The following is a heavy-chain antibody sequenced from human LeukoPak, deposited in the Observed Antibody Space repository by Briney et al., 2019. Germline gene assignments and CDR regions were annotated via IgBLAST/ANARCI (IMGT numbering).Heavy chain of an antibody. CDR2: IYYSGST. J-gene: IGHJ4*02. CDR3: ARDQSHGDYVVGDDY. V-gene: IGHV4-30-4*01. D-gene: IGHD4-17*01. CDR1: GGSISSGDYY. Sequence: PSETLSLTCTVSGGSISSGDYYWSWIRQPPGKGLEWIGYIYYSGSTYYNPSLKSRVTISVDTSKNQFSLKLSSVTAADTAMYYCARDQSHGDYVVGDDYWGQGTLVTVSS.